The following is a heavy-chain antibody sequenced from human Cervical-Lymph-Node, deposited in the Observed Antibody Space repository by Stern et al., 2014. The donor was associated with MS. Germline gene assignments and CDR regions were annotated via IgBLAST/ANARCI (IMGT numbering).Heavy chain of an antibody. V-gene: IGHV3-11*01. CDR3: VKTRTT. CDR1: GFTFSDYH. Sequence: VQLVQSGGDLVKPGGSLRLSCAASGFTFSDYHMSWIRQAPGKGLEWVSYIGSSGSPVYYADSVKGRFTISRDNAKNSLYLQMTSLRVEDTAVYYCVKTRTTWGQGTLVTVSS. J-gene: IGHJ5*02. CDR2: IGSSGSPV.